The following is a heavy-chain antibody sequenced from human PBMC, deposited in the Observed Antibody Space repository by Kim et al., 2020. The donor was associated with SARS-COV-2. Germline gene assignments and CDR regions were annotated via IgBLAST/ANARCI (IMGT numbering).Heavy chain of an antibody. Sequence: ASVKVSCKASGYTFTSYGISWVRQAPGQGLEWMGWISAYNGNTNYAQKLQGRVTMTTDTSTSTAYMELRSLRSDDTAVYYCARVVGAFVVVVGDGMDVWGQGTTVTVSS. D-gene: IGHD2-15*01. J-gene: IGHJ6*02. CDR2: ISAYNGNT. V-gene: IGHV1-18*01. CDR1: GYTFTSYG. CDR3: ARVVGAFVVVVGDGMDV.